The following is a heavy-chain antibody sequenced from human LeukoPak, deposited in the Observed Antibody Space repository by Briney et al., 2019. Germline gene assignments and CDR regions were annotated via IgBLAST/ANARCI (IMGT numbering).Heavy chain of an antibody. CDR1: GASISTNSYY. J-gene: IGHJ3*02. Sequence: TSETLSLTCTVSGASISTNSYYWSWIRQPPGKGLEWIGYIYYSGSTNYNPSLKSRVTISVDTSKNQFSLKLSSVTAADTAVYYCAREYDDAFDIWGQGTMVTVSS. CDR3: AREYDDAFDI. V-gene: IGHV4-61*01. CDR2: IYYSGST. D-gene: IGHD1-1*01.